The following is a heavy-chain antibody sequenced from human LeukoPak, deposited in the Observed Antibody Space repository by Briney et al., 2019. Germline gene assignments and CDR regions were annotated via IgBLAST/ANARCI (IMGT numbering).Heavy chain of an antibody. V-gene: IGHV3-30*02. J-gene: IGHJ4*02. CDR3: AKDSWEVGATSEIDY. CDR2: IRYDGTNK. CDR1: GFTFSSYG. D-gene: IGHD1-26*01. Sequence: PGGSLRLSCAASGFTFSSYGMHWVRQAPGKGLEWVAFIRYDGTNKYYADSVNGRFTISRDNSKNTLYLQMNSLRAEDTAVYCCAKDSWEVGATSEIDYWGQGTLVTVSS.